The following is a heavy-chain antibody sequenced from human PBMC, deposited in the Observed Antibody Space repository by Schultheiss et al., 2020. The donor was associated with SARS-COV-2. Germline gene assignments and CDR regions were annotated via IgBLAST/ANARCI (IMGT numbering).Heavy chain of an antibody. Sequence: GGSLRLSCAASGFTFSSYPMHWVRQAPGKGLEWVAVISYDGSNKYYADSVKGRFTISRDNSKNTLYLQMNSLRAEDTAVYYCAKGMDTAMVFDPWGQGTLVTVSS. CDR2: ISYDGSNK. J-gene: IGHJ5*02. D-gene: IGHD5-18*01. V-gene: IGHV3-30*04. CDR3: AKGMDTAMVFDP. CDR1: GFTFSSYP.